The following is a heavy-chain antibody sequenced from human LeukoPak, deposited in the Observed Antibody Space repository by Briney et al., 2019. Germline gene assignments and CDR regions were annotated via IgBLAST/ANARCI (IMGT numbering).Heavy chain of an antibody. D-gene: IGHD1-26*01. CDR3: ARVEVGGTTDYFDY. CDR1: GFTFNNYT. J-gene: IGHJ4*02. Sequence: GGSLRLSCVASGFTFNNYTMSWVRQAPGKGLEWVSILCSGGTTFYADSVKGRFTISRDNSKNTLFLQMNSLRAEDTAVYFCARVEVGGTTDYFDYWGQGTLVTVSS. CDR2: LCSGGTT. V-gene: IGHV3-66*01.